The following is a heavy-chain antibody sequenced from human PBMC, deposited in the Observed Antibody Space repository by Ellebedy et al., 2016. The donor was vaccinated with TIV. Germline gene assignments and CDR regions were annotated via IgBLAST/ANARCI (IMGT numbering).Heavy chain of an antibody. D-gene: IGHD3-10*01. J-gene: IGHJ4*02. CDR2: INPSGGGT. CDR3: ARGKGRYFDY. CDR1: GYTFTNYY. Sequence: AASVKVSCKASGYTFTNYYIHWVRQAPGQGLEWMGIINPSGGGTNYAQNFQGRVTMTRDTSTSTVYMDLSSLRSEDTAVYYCARGKGRYFDYWGQGTLVTVSS. V-gene: IGHV1-46*01.